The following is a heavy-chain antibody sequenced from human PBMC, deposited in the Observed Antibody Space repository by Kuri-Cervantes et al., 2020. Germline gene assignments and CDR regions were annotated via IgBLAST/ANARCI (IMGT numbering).Heavy chain of an antibody. V-gene: IGHV1-46*01. CDR1: GYTFTSYY. Sequence: ASVKVSCKASGYTFTSYYMHWVRQAPGQGLEWMGIINPSGGSTSYAQKFQGRVTMTRDTSTSTVYMELSSLRSEDTAVYYCARDWVTMVRGVRGYYGMDVWGQGTTVPSP. J-gene: IGHJ6*02. CDR2: INPSGGST. CDR3: ARDWVTMVRGVRGYYGMDV. D-gene: IGHD3-10*01.